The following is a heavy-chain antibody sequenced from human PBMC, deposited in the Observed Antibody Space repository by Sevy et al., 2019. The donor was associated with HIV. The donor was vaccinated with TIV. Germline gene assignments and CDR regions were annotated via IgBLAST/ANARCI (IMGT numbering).Heavy chain of an antibody. CDR3: GKALTIGWEKDAFNI. Sequence: GGSLRLSCAASGFTFSSYTMTWVRQARGKGLEWVSSHTYNDKTFYAASVKGRLTIARDTSKNTFYLQMNSLRAEDTAVYYCGKALTIGWEKDAFNIWGQGTTVTVSS. J-gene: IGHJ3*02. CDR2: HTYNDKT. CDR1: GFTFSSYT. V-gene: IGHV3-23*01. D-gene: IGHD1-26*01.